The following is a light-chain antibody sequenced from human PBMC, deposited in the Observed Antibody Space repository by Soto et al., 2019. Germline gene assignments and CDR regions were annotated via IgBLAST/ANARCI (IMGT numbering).Light chain of an antibody. CDR1: RYNIGRNS. V-gene: IGLV1-51*01. Sequence: QSVLTQPPSVSAAPGQRVTISCSGSRYNIGRNSVSWYQQFPGTAPKLLIYDNDERPSGIPDRFSGSKSGSSVTLAITGLQTGDEADYYCGTWDSSLSAGVFGGGTKLTVL. J-gene: IGLJ2*01. CDR2: DND. CDR3: GTWDSSLSAGV.